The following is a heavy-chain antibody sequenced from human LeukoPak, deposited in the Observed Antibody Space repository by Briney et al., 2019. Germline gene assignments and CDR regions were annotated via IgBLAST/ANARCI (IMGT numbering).Heavy chain of an antibody. D-gene: IGHD5-24*01. J-gene: IGHJ4*02. CDR3: ASNGRLQSVDY. CDR2: IHNSGTT. V-gene: IGHV4-59*01. CDR1: GGSISTYY. Sequence: PSETLSLTCTVSGGSISTYYWSWIRQSPERGLEWIGYIHNSGTTNYNPSLKSRVTFSVDTSNNQFSLKLSSVTAADTAVYYCASNGRLQSVDYWGPGTLVTVSS.